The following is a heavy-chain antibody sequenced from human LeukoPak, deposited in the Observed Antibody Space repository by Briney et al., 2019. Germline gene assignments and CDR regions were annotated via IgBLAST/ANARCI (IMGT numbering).Heavy chain of an antibody. CDR3: ARAPPDYDILTGYYRTWFDP. CDR2: IYYSGSA. D-gene: IGHD3-9*01. V-gene: IGHV4-39*06. J-gene: IGHJ5*02. Sequence: SETLSLTCTVSGASITNSLYYWGWIRQPPGKGLEWIGSIYYSGSAYYNPSLKSRVTISIDTSKNHFPLKLSSVTAADTAVYYCARAPPDYDILTGYYRTWFDPWGQGTLVTVSS. CDR1: GASITNSLYY.